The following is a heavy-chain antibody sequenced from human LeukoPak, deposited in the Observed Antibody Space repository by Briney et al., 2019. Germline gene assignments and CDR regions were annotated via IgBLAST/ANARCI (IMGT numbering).Heavy chain of an antibody. CDR1: GFTFDDYG. J-gene: IGHJ3*01. CDR3: AKDLRYSGSPRAFDF. CDR2: INWNGGST. V-gene: IGHV3-20*04. Sequence: GGSLRLSCAASGFTFDDYGMSWVRQAPGKGLEWVSGINWNGGSTGYADSVKGRFTISRDNSKNTLYLQMNSLRAEDTAVYYCAKDLRYSGSPRAFDFWGQGTMVTVSS. D-gene: IGHD1-26*01.